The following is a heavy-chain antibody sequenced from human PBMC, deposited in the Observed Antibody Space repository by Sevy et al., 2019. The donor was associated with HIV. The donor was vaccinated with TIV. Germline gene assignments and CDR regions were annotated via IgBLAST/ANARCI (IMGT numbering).Heavy chain of an antibody. V-gene: IGHV3-15*01. Sequence: GGSLRLSCAASGFTFSNAWMSWVRQAPGKGLEWVGRIKSKTNGGTTDYAGPMKGRFTISKDDSKNTVYLQMNSLKAEDTAIYYCTTDAKKRRLSALLDYWGQGTLVTVSS. CDR2: IKSKTNGGTT. CDR3: TTDAKKRRLSALLDY. CDR1: GFTFSNAW. D-gene: IGHD1-1*01. J-gene: IGHJ4*02.